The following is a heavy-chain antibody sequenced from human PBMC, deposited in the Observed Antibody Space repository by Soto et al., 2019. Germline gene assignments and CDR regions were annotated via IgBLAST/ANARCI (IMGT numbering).Heavy chain of an antibody. V-gene: IGHV3-21*01. D-gene: IGHD6-13*01. CDR2: ISGSGSYI. CDR3: ASKRGSSSTWYKY. J-gene: IGHJ4*02. Sequence: EVQLVESGGGLVKPGWSLRLSCAASGFTFNAHTMNWVRQAPGKGLEWVSSISGSGSYIYSADSVKGRFTISRDNAKYSLFLQMNSLRAEDTAVYYCASKRGSSSTWYKYWGQGTLVTVSS. CDR1: GFTFNAHT.